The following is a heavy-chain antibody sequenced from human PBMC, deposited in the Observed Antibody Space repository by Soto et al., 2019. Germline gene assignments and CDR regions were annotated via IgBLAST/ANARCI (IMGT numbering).Heavy chain of an antibody. D-gene: IGHD3-22*01. Sequence: GGSLRLSCAASGFTFSGASIHWVRQASGKGLEWVGLIRSKAYNYATGYAASVKGRFTVSRDDSKNTAYLQMNSLKTEDSAVYFCYCDTSGYKALSDYWGQGTLVTVSS. J-gene: IGHJ4*02. CDR1: GFTFSGAS. CDR2: IRSKAYNYAT. V-gene: IGHV3-73*01. CDR3: YCDTSGYKALSDY.